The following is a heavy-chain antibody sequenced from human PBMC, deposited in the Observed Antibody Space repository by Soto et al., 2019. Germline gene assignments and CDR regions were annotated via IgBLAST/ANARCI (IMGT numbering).Heavy chain of an antibody. CDR2: INHSGST. V-gene: IGHV4-34*01. D-gene: IGHD6-13*01. Sequence: QVQLQQWGAGLLKPSETLSLTCAVYGGSFSGYYWSWIRQPPGKGLEWIGEINHSGSTNYNPSLKSRVAISVDTSKNQFSLKLSCVTAADTAVYYCARGLARIAAAGMGSWFDPWGQGTLVTVSS. CDR3: ARGLARIAAAGMGSWFDP. J-gene: IGHJ5*02. CDR1: GGSFSGYY.